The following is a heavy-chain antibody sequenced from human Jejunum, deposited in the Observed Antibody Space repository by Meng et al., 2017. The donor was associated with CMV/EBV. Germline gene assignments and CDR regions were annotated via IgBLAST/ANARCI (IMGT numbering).Heavy chain of an antibody. Sequence: GDSFTNRIDYWGWIRQSPRKGLDWVASIHYTGGTYYTPSLKSRVTISVDTSKSQFSLELTSVTAADTAIYYCVRDRGDGSGSYYDYWGPGTVVTVSS. CDR2: IHYTGGT. J-gene: IGHJ4*02. V-gene: IGHV4-39*07. CDR1: GDSFTNRIDY. CDR3: VRDRGDGSGSYYDY. D-gene: IGHD3-10*01.